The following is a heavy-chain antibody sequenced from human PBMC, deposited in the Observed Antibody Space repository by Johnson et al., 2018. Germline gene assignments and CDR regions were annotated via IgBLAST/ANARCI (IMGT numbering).Heavy chain of an antibody. CDR1: GYTFTNYW. Sequence: VQLVESGAEVKKAGESLKISCKASGYTFTNYWIGWVRQMPGKGLEWMGIIYPGDSDTKYSPSFEGQVTFSADRSITTVYLQWSSLEAPDTAMYYCARWGDGYSRDSWGQGTLVTVSS. CDR3: ARWGDGYSRDS. CDR2: IYPGDSDT. V-gene: IGHV5-51*03. J-gene: IGHJ5*01. D-gene: IGHD5-24*01.